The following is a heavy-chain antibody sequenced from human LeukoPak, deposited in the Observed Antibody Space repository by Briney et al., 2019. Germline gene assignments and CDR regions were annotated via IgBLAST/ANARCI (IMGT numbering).Heavy chain of an antibody. Sequence: KPSETLSLTCSVSGGSISSYYWSWIRQPPGKGLEWIGYIHYSGSTNYNPSLKSRVTISVGTSKKQFTLKLSSVTAADTAMYYCAGDTYYHGLDVWGRGTTVTVSS. CDR1: GGSISSYY. J-gene: IGHJ6*02. D-gene: IGHD5-18*01. V-gene: IGHV4-59*08. CDR3: AGDTYYHGLDV. CDR2: IHYSGST.